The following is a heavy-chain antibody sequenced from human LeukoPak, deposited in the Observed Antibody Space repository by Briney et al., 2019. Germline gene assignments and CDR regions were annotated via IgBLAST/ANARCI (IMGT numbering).Heavy chain of an antibody. J-gene: IGHJ4*02. CDR3: AAVIDY. Sequence: TGGSLRLSCAASGFSFSTYWMSWVRQAPGKGLEWVGNIKQDGSEKYYVDSVKGRFTISRDNANNSVYLQMNNLRAEDTAVYYCAAVIDYWGQGTLVTVSS. CDR1: GFSFSTYW. V-gene: IGHV3-7*01. CDR2: IKQDGSEK.